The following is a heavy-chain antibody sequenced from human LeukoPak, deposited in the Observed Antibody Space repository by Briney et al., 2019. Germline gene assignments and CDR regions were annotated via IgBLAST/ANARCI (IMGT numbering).Heavy chain of an antibody. J-gene: IGHJ4*02. CDR3: ARDWHDFWSGYYPFDC. CDR1: GFTFNNAW. Sequence: GGSLRLSCAASGFTFNNAWMNWVRQAPGKGLEWVAVISYDGSNKNYADSVKGRFAISRDNSQNTLYLQMNSLRAEDTARYYCARDWHDFWSGYYPFDCWGQGTLVTVSS. D-gene: IGHD3-3*01. CDR2: ISYDGSNK. V-gene: IGHV3-30*09.